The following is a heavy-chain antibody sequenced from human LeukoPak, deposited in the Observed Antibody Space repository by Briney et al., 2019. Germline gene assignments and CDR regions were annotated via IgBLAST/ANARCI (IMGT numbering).Heavy chain of an antibody. D-gene: IGHD3-10*01. Sequence: ASVKVSCKASGYTFTGYYMHWVRQAPGQGLEWMGWINPNSGGTNYAQKFQGRVTMTRDTSISTAYMELSRLRSDDTAVYYCAREVWFGESAPAFDYWGQGTLVTVSS. V-gene: IGHV1-2*02. CDR3: AREVWFGESAPAFDY. J-gene: IGHJ4*02. CDR2: INPNSGGT. CDR1: GYTFTGYY.